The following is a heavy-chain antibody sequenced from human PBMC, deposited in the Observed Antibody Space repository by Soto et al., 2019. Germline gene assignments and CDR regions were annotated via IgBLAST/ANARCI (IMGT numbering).Heavy chain of an antibody. CDR1: GGSISSYY. D-gene: IGHD2-2*01. CDR2: IYTSGST. Sequence: SETLSLTCTVSGGSISSYYWSWTRQPAGKGLEWIGRIYTSGSTNYNPSLKSRVTMSVDTSKNQFSLKLSSVTAADTAVYYCARACSSNSCYDVFDYWGQRTLVTVSS. CDR3: ARACSSNSCYDVFDY. J-gene: IGHJ4*02. V-gene: IGHV4-4*07.